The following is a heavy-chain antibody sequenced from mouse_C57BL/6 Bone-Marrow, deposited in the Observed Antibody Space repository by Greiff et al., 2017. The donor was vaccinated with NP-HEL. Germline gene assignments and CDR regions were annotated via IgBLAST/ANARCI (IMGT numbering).Heavy chain of an antibody. CDR3: ARGGFAY. CDR1: GYSITSGYY. Sequence: EVQLQQSGPGLVKPSQSLSLTCSVTGYSITSGYYWNWIRQFPGNKLEWMGYISYDGSNNYNPSLKNRISITRDTSKNQFFLKLNSVTTEDTATYYCARGGFAYWGQGTLVTVSA. J-gene: IGHJ3*01. CDR2: ISYDGSN. V-gene: IGHV3-6*01.